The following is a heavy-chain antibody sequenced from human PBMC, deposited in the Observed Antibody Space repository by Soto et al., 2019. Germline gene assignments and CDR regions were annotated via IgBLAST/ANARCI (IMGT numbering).Heavy chain of an antibody. Sequence: ASVKVSCKASGYTFTSYDINWVRQAPGKGLEWMGGFDPEDGETIYAQKFQGRVTMTEDTSTDTAYMELSSLRSEDTAVYYCATPLYTMVRGEGDAFDIWGQGTMVTVSS. D-gene: IGHD3-10*01. V-gene: IGHV1-24*01. CDR3: ATPLYTMVRGEGDAFDI. CDR2: FDPEDGET. CDR1: GYTFTSYD. J-gene: IGHJ3*02.